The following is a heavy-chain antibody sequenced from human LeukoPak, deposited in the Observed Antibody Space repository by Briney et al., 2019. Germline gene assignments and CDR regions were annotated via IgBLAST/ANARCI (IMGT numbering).Heavy chain of an antibody. Sequence: GGSLRLSCAASGFTFSSYAMSWVRQAPGKGLEWVSAISGSGGSTYYADSVKGRFTISRDNSKNTLYLQMNSLRAEDTAVYYCAKDLLQLPPXXYYGMDVWGQGTTVTVS. J-gene: IGHJ6*02. V-gene: IGHV3-23*01. CDR2: ISGSGGST. CDR3: AKDLLQLPPXXYYGMDV. D-gene: IGHD2-2*01. CDR1: GFTFSSYA.